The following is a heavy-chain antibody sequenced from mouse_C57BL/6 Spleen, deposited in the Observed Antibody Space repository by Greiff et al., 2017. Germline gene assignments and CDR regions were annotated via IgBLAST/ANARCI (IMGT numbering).Heavy chain of an antibody. CDR1: GYTFTSYW. CDR3: ARGGYSPGFAY. CDR2: LDPSDSYT. J-gene: IGHJ3*01. D-gene: IGHD2-3*01. Sequence: VQLQQPGAELVMPGASVKLSCKASGYTFTSYWMPWVKQRPGQGLEWIGELDPSDSYTNYNQKFKGKSTLTVDKSSSTADMQLSSLTSEDSAVYYCARGGYSPGFAYWGQGTLVTVSA. V-gene: IGHV1-69*01.